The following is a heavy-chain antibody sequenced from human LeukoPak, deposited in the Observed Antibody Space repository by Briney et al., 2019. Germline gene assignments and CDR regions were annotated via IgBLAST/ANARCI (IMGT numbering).Heavy chain of an antibody. J-gene: IGHJ1*01. CDR2: ISGSGGST. Sequence: PGGSLRLSCAASGFTFSSYAMSWVRQAPGKGLEWVSAISGSGGSTYYADSVEGRFTISRDNSKNTLYLQMNSLRAEDTAVYYCAKPKDSSGYVEYFQHWGQGTLVTVSS. CDR3: AKPKDSSGYVEYFQH. D-gene: IGHD3-22*01. CDR1: GFTFSSYA. V-gene: IGHV3-23*01.